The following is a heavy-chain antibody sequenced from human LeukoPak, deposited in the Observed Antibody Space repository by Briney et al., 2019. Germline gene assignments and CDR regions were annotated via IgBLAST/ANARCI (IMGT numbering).Heavy chain of an antibody. CDR3: ARDFCGGDCLYYHGMDV. D-gene: IGHD2-21*02. J-gene: IGHJ6*02. CDR2: INHSGST. V-gene: IGHV4-34*01. CDR1: GGSFSGYY. Sequence: KPSETLSLTCDVYGGSFSGYYWSWIRQPPGKWLYWNGEINHSGSTNSNPTLKSRVPISVDTSKNQFSLTLSSVTAADTAVYYCARDFCGGDCLYYHGMDVWGQGTSVTVSS.